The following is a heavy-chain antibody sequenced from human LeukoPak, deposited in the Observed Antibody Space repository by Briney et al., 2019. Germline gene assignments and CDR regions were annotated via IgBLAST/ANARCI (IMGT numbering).Heavy chain of an antibody. V-gene: IGHV1-24*01. CDR1: GYTLTELS. CDR3: ARTWSGELSLYYFYAMDV. J-gene: IGHJ6*02. CDR2: FDPEDGET. D-gene: IGHD3-10*01. Sequence: ASVKVSCKVSGYTLTELSMHWVRQAPGKGLEWMGGFDPEDGETIYAQKFQGRVTMTEDTSTDTAYMELSSLRSEDTAVYYCARTWSGELSLYYFYAMDVWGQGTTVTVSS.